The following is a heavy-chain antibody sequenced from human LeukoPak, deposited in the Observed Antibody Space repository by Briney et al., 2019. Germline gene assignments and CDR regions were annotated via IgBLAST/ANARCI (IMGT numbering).Heavy chain of an antibody. V-gene: IGHV3-49*04. CDR2: IRSKAYGGTT. D-gene: IGHD3-22*01. J-gene: IGHJ4*02. CDR3: TRGLNYYDSSGYYYHKYYFDY. Sequence: GGSLRLSCAASGFTFSSYGMHWVRQAPGKGLEWVGFIRSKAYGGTTEYAASVKGRFTISRDDFKSIGYLQMNSLKTEDTAVYYCTRGLNYYDSSGYYYHKYYFDYWGQGTLVTVSS. CDR1: GFTFSSYG.